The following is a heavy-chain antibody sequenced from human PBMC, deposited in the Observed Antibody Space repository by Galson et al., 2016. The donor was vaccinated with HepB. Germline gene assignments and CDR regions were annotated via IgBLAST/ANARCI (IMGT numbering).Heavy chain of an antibody. CDR2: ISRSGDST. CDR3: VQGRTAPAA. J-gene: IGHJ6*04. CDR1: GFTFRNYG. Sequence: SLRLSCAASGFTFRNYGMTWVRQAPGKGLEVVSSISRSGDSTDYADSVKGRFTISRDNSKNTLSLQMNSLTANDTAIYYCVQGRTAPAAWGKGTTVTVSS. V-gene: IGHV3-23*01. D-gene: IGHD1-1*01.